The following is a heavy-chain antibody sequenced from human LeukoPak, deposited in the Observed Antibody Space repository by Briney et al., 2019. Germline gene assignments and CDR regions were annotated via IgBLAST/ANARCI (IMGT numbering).Heavy chain of an antibody. J-gene: IGHJ4*02. CDR2: ISGNNDNP. Sequence: ASVKVSCKASGYTFSSFGISWVRQAPGQGLEWMGWISGNNDNPNYGQKFQGRLTVTTDSSTSTAYMELRNLRSDDTAVYYCARDGTSTDDYWGQGTLVTVSS. D-gene: IGHD2-2*01. CDR3: ARDGTSTDDY. V-gene: IGHV1-18*01. CDR1: GYTFSSFG.